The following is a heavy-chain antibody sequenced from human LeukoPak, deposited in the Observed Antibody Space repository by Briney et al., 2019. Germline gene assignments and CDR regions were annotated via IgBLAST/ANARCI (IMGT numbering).Heavy chain of an antibody. Sequence: ASVKVSCKASEYIFTGYYIHWVRQAPGQGLEWMGWISAYNGNTNYAQKLQGRVTMTTDTSTSTAYMELRSLRSDDTAVYYCARERYCSSTSCYELDYWGQGTLVTVSS. CDR2: ISAYNGNT. J-gene: IGHJ4*02. CDR1: EYIFTGYY. D-gene: IGHD2-2*01. CDR3: ARERYCSSTSCYELDY. V-gene: IGHV1-18*04.